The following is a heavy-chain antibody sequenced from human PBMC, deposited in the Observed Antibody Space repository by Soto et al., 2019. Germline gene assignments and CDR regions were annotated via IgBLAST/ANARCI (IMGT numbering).Heavy chain of an antibody. CDR1: GGSINRYY. D-gene: IGHD3-22*01. CDR2: MYYNGTT. CDR3: ARSPPPYYYDSSGTYYYGMDV. J-gene: IGHJ6*02. V-gene: IGHV4-59*01. Sequence: SEDLSLTCTGSGGSINRYYWSWIRQPPGKGLECIGSMYYNGTTNYNPSLKSRVTISVDTSKNQFSLKLTSVTAADTAIYYCARSPPPYYYDSSGTYYYGMDVWGQGTTVTVSS.